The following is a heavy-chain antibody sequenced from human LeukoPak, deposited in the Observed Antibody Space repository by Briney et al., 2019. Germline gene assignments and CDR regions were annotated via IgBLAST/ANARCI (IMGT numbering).Heavy chain of an antibody. CDR1: GFTFSSYA. V-gene: IGHV3-23*01. CDR3: AKVYVDTAIPYYFDY. J-gene: IGHJ4*02. D-gene: IGHD5-18*01. CDR2: ISGSGGSA. Sequence: GGSLRLSCAASGFTFSSYAMSWVRQAPGKGLEWVSAISGSGGSAYYADSVKGRFTISRDNSKNTLYLQMNSLRAEDTAVYYCAKVYVDTAIPYYFDYWGQGTLVTVSS.